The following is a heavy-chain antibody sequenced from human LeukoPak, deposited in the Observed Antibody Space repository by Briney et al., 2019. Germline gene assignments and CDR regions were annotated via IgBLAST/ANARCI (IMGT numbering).Heavy chain of an antibody. CDR1: GFTFSSYS. D-gene: IGHD5-18*01. CDR3: ARDRSGYTFDD. J-gene: IGHJ4*02. V-gene: IGHV3-21*01. Sequence: PGGSLRLSCAASGFTFSSYSMNWVRQAPGKGLEWVSSISATGNYIYYADSVKGRFTISRDNAKNSLYLQMNSLRAEDTAVYYCARDRSGYTFDDWGRETLVTVSS. CDR2: ISATGNYI.